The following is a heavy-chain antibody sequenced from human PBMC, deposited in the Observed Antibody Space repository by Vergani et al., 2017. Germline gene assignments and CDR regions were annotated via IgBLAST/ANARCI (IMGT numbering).Heavy chain of an antibody. J-gene: IGHJ6*03. Sequence: QLQLQESDSRLVNPSQTLSLTCTLSGDAISRDTYSWNWVRQPPGKPLEWIGSVYYSGTTYYNPSLGGRVTMSNDKSKNHFSLTLTSVTAADAAFYFCARGQTGYSRDWSTYFFYMDVWGKGTTVTVSS. V-gene: IGHV4-30-2*01. D-gene: IGHD3/OR15-3a*01. CDR1: GDAISRDTYS. CDR2: VYYSGTT. CDR3: ARGQTGYSRDWSTYFFYMDV.